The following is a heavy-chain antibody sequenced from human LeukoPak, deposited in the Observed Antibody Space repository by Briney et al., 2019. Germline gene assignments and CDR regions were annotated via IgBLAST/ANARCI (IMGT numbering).Heavy chain of an antibody. J-gene: IGHJ4*02. V-gene: IGHV3-7*01. Sequence: GGSLRLSCETSGLSFSNYEMMWVRQAPGKGLEWVANIKRDGSEKHYVDSVKGRFSISRDNAKNSLYLQMNNLRDEDTAVYYCATERSSSSHYWGQGTQVTVSP. CDR3: ATERSSSSHY. D-gene: IGHD6-6*01. CDR1: GLSFSNYE. CDR2: IKRDGSEK.